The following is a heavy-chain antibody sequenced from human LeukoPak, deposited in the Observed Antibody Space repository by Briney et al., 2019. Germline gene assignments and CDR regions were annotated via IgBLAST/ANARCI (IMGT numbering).Heavy chain of an antibody. Sequence: SETLSLTCTVSGGSISSYYWSWIRQPPGKGLEWIGYIYYSGSTKYNPSLKSRVTISVDTSKSQFSLKLTSVTAADTAVYYCATQTLRLWGQGTLVTVSS. V-gene: IGHV4-59*08. CDR2: IYYSGST. CDR3: ATQTLRL. J-gene: IGHJ4*02. D-gene: IGHD4-17*01. CDR1: GGSISSYY.